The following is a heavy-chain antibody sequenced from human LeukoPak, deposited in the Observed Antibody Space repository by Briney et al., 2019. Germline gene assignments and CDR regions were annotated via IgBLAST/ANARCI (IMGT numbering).Heavy chain of an antibody. CDR2: IVGSSST. Sequence: GGSLRLSCSASGFTFSSFAMTWVRQAPGKGLEWVSSIVGSSSTYYADSLKGRFTISRDNAKNSLYLQMNSLRAEDTAVYYCARIGAGSSRDYWGQGTLVTVSS. D-gene: IGHD6-13*01. CDR1: GFTFSSFA. CDR3: ARIGAGSSRDY. J-gene: IGHJ4*02. V-gene: IGHV3-21*01.